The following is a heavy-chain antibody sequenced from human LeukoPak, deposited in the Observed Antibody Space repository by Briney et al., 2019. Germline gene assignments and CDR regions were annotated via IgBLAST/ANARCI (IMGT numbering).Heavy chain of an antibody. V-gene: IGHV4-61*02. J-gene: IGHJ5*02. CDR1: GGSLSSGSYY. D-gene: IGHD1-1*01. CDR3: ARGTTATRGWFDP. Sequence: SETLSLTCTVSGGSLSSGSYYWSWIRQPAGTGLEWIGRIYTSGSTNYNPSLKSRVTISVDTSKTQFSLKLSSVTAADTAVYYCARGTTATRGWFDPWGQGTLVTVSS. CDR2: IYTSGST.